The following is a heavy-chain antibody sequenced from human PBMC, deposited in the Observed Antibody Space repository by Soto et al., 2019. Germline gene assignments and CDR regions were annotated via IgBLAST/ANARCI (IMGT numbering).Heavy chain of an antibody. Sequence: PLRLCCAASVFTFDDYAMHWVRQAPGKGLEWVSGISWNSGSIGYADSVKGRFTISRDNAKNSLYLQMNSLRAEDTALYYCAKGQLAYYYYYGMDVWGQGTTVTVSS. CDR2: ISWNSGSI. V-gene: IGHV3-9*01. CDR3: AKGQLAYYYYYGMDV. D-gene: IGHD6-13*01. J-gene: IGHJ6*02. CDR1: VFTFDDYA.